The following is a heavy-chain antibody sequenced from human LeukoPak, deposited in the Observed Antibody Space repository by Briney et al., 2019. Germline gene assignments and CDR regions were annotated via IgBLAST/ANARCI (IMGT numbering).Heavy chain of an antibody. V-gene: IGHV1-18*01. J-gene: IGHJ5*02. D-gene: IGHD2-2*01. Sequence: GASVKVSCKASGYTFTSYGISWVRQAPGQGLEWMGWISAYNGNTNYAQKLQGRVTMTTDTSTSTAYMELRSLRSDDTAVYYCARGYCSSTSCRIDNWFDPWGQGTLVTVSS. CDR3: ARGYCSSTSCRIDNWFDP. CDR1: GYTFTSYG. CDR2: ISAYNGNT.